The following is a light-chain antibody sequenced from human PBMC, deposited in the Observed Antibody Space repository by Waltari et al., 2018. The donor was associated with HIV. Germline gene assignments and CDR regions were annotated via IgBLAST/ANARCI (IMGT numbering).Light chain of an antibody. Sequence: DIQMTQSPSTLSAYVGDRVTITCRASQSISSWLAWYQQKPGKAPKLLIYKASSLESGVPSRFSGSGSGTEFTLTIISLQPDDFATYYCQQYNSYSPTWTFGQGTKVEIK. J-gene: IGKJ1*01. CDR2: KAS. V-gene: IGKV1-5*03. CDR1: QSISSW. CDR3: QQYNSYSPTWT.